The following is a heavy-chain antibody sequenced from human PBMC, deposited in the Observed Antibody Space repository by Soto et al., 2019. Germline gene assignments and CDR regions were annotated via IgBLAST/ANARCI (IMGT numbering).Heavy chain of an antibody. D-gene: IGHD6-25*01. CDR3: ARGISQYSSGYDAHTWFDA. Sequence: QVQLQESGPGLVKPSQTLSLTCNVSGGPINSPDYYWSWIRQSPGKGLEWIGDLYFNSGTQYNPSLWPTVSMSLDTSTKHFSLKMRSVTAADPAVYYCARGISQYSSGYDAHTWFDAWGQGALVTVSS. J-gene: IGHJ5*02. CDR1: GGPINSPDYY. V-gene: IGHV4-30-4*01. CDR2: LYFNSGT.